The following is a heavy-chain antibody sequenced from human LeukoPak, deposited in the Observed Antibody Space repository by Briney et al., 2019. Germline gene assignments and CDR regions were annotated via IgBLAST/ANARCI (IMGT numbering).Heavy chain of an antibody. CDR1: GFTFGDYA. CDR2: IRSKAYGGTT. V-gene: IGHV3-49*04. J-gene: IGHJ3*02. Sequence: PGGSLRLSCTASGFTFGDYAMSWVRQAPGKGLEWVGFIRSKAYGGTTEYAASVKGRFTISRDDSKSIAYLQMNSLKTEDTAVYYCLTGAAFDIWGQGTMVTVSS. CDR3: LTGAAFDI. D-gene: IGHD7-27*01.